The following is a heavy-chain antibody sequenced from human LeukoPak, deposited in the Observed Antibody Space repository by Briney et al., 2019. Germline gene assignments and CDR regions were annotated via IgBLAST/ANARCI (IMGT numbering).Heavy chain of an antibody. J-gene: IGHJ4*02. V-gene: IGHV3-23*01. CDR3: AKRADGGSGTIED. D-gene: IGHD1-1*01. CDR1: GFTFSSYA. Sequence: PGGSLRLSCAASGFTFSSYAMSWVRQAPGSGLEWVSGIHASGVSTYYSDSVKGRFTISRDNSRNTLYLQMNSLRAEDTAVYYCAKRADGGSGTIEDWGQGTLVTVSS. CDR2: IHASGVST.